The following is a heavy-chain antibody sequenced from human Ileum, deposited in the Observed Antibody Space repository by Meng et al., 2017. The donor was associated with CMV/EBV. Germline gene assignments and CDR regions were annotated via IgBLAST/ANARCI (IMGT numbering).Heavy chain of an antibody. V-gene: IGHV3-23*03. J-gene: IGHJ4*02. Sequence: SGFTFSSYALGWVRQAPGKGPEWVSTIYAGGKSTKYADSVNGRFLMSRDDSKKTLYLQMNNLRPDDTAVYFCVKRSTWVAGEYYFDSRGQGTLVTVSS. CDR2: IYAGGKST. CDR3: VKRSTWVAGEYYFDS. CDR1: GFTFSSYA. D-gene: IGHD6-19*01.